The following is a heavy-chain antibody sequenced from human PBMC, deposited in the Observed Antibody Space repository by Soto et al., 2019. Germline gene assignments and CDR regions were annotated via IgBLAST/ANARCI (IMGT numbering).Heavy chain of an antibody. CDR3: ARVVVVPAARSAFDI. Sequence: EVQLVESGGGLVQPGGSLRLSCAASGFTVSSNYMSWVRQAPGKGLEWVSVIYSGGSTYYADSVKGRFTISRDNSKNTLYLQMNSLRAEDTAVYYCARVVVVPAARSAFDIWGQGTMVTVSS. J-gene: IGHJ3*02. CDR2: IYSGGST. D-gene: IGHD2-2*01. V-gene: IGHV3-66*01. CDR1: GFTVSSNY.